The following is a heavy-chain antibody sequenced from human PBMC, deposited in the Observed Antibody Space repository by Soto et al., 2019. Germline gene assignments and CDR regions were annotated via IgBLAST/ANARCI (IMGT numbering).Heavy chain of an antibody. D-gene: IGHD6-19*01. CDR3: AKPGLTVAGTRYFDR. J-gene: IGHJ4*02. CDR1: GFTFNTYA. Sequence: EVQLLESGGGLVQPGGSLRLSCAASGFTFNTYAMSWVRQAPGKGLEWVSAIGSDGTAIQYADSVKGRFTISKDNSKDTLYLQMKSLRAEDTAVYYCAKPGLTVAGTRYFDRWGQGTLVTVSS. V-gene: IGHV3-23*05. CDR2: IGSDGTAI.